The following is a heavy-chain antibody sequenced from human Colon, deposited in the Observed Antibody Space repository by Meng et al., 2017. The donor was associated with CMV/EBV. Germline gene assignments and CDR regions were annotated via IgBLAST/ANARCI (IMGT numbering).Heavy chain of an antibody. V-gene: IGHV4-59*01. CDR3: ARVSGDFWSGEGWFDP. D-gene: IGHD3-3*01. Sequence: GSLRLSCTVSGGSISSYYWSWIRQPPGKGLEWIGYIYYSGSTNYNPSLKSRVTISVDTSKNQFSLKLSSVTAADTAVYYCARVSGDFWSGEGWFDPWGQGTLVTVSS. CDR2: IYYSGST. J-gene: IGHJ5*02. CDR1: GGSISSYY.